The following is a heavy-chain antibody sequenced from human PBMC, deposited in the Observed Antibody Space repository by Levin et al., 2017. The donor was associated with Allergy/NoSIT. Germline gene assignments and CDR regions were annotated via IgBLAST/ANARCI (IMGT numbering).Heavy chain of an antibody. CDR2: ISNDGSET. Sequence: PGGSLRLSCAGSGFIFSAYGMHWVRQAPGKGLEWVAVISNDGSETYYADSVKGRFTMSRDNAKNTLFLQMNSLRVDDTAVYYCTKPGGFSDKTGYYAKSFDPWGQGTVVTVSS. CDR1: GFIFSAYG. V-gene: IGHV3-30*18. D-gene: IGHD3-9*01. CDR3: TKPGGFSDKTGYYAKSFDP. J-gene: IGHJ5*02.